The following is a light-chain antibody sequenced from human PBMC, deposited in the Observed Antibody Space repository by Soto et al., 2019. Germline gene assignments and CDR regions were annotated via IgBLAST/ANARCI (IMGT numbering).Light chain of an antibody. V-gene: IGKV3-20*01. CDR2: GAS. CDR3: QQYGSSPPT. CDR1: QSVSSNY. J-gene: IGKJ1*01. Sequence: EIVLTQSPGTLSLSPGERATLSCRASQSVSSNYLAWYQRKPGQAPRLLIYGASNRATGIPNRFSGSVSGTDCTLTITRLEPEDFVVYYCQQYGSSPPTFGQGTKVEI.